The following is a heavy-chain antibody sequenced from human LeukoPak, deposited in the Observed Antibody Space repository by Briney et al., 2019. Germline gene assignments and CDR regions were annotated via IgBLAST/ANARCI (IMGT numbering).Heavy chain of an antibody. J-gene: IGHJ6*04. V-gene: IGHV3-11*04. CDR1: GLTVSSNC. CDR2: ISSSGSTI. Sequence: GGSLRLSCTASGLTVSSNCMSWVRQAPGKGLEWVSYISSSGSTIYYADSVKGRFTISRDNAKNSLYLQMNSLRAEDTAVYYCAELGITMIGGVWGKGTTVTISS. D-gene: IGHD3-10*02. CDR3: AELGITMIGGV.